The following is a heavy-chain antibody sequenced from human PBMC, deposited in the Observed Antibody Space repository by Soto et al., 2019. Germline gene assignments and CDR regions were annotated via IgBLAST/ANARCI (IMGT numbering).Heavy chain of an antibody. CDR1: GGSISSYY. CDR2: IYYSGST. Sequence: SETLSLTCTVSGGSISSYYWSWIRQPPGKGLEWIGYIYYSGSTNYNPSLKSRVTISVDTSKNQFSLKLSSVTAADTAVYYCARTLESAAGTLFDYWGQGTLVTVSS. V-gene: IGHV4-59*01. J-gene: IGHJ4*02. CDR3: ARTLESAAGTLFDY. D-gene: IGHD6-13*01.